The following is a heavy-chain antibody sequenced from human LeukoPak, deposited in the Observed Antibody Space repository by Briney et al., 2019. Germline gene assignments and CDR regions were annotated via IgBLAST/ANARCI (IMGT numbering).Heavy chain of an antibody. CDR2: IYYSGST. V-gene: IGHV4-39*01. J-gene: IGHJ3*02. CDR3: ARHTSTVTKWKGGPYAFDI. Sequence: SETLSLTCTVSGGSISSSSYYWGWIRQPPGKGLEWIGSIYYSGSTYYNPSLKSRVTISVDTSKNQFSLKLSSVTAADTAVYYCARHTSTVTKWKGGPYAFDIWGQGTMVTVSS. D-gene: IGHD4-17*01. CDR1: GGSISSSSYY.